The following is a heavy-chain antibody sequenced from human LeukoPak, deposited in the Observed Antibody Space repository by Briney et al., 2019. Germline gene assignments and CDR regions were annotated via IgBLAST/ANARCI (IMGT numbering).Heavy chain of an antibody. D-gene: IGHD5-24*01. V-gene: IGHV1-69*02. CDR1: GGTFSSYT. Sequence: SLKVSCKASGGTFSSYTISWVRQAPGQGLEWMGRIIPILGIANYAQKFQGRVTITADKSPSTGYMELSSLRSEDTAVYYCAGRDQDGYKQPGAGGDYWGQGTLVTVSS. CDR3: AGRDQDGYKQPGAGGDY. CDR2: IIPILGIA. J-gene: IGHJ4*02.